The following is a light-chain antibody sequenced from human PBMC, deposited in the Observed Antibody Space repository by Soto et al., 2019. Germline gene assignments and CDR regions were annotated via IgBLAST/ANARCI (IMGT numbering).Light chain of an antibody. CDR3: QSYQSGNVV. CDR2: EVY. Sequence: QSALTQPPSASGSPGQSVTISCTGTSSDVGGYKYVSWYQQHPGKAPKLMIFEVYKRPSGVPDRFSGSKSGNTASLTVSGLQAEDEADYYCQSYQSGNVVFGGGTKLTVL. CDR1: SSDVGGYKY. V-gene: IGLV2-8*01. J-gene: IGLJ2*01.